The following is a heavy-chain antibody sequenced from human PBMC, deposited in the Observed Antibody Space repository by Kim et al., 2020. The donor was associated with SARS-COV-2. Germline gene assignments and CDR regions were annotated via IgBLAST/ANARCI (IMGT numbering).Heavy chain of an antibody. CDR3: ARDRGTSYQNMDV. CDR2: ISSGSSYI. J-gene: IGHJ6*02. CDR1: GFTLSSYS. V-gene: IGHV3-21*01. D-gene: IGHD2-2*01. Sequence: GGSLRLSCAASGFTLSSYSMNWVRQAPGKGLEWVSSISSGSSYIYYADSVKGRFTISRDNAKNSLYLQMNSLRAEDTAVYDCARDRGTSYQNMDVWGQGT.